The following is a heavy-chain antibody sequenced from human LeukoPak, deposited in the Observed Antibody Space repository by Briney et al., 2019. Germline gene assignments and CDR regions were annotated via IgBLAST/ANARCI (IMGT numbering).Heavy chain of an antibody. CDR3: ARSITIFASFDY. J-gene: IGHJ4*02. D-gene: IGHD3-3*01. CDR1: GGSISSHY. CDR2: IYYSGST. V-gene: IGHV4-59*11. Sequence: PSETLSLTCTVSGGSISSHYWSWIRQPPGKGLEWIGYIYYSGSTNYNPSLKSRVTISVDTSKNQFSLKLSSVTAADTAVYYCARSITIFASFDYWGQGTLVTVPS.